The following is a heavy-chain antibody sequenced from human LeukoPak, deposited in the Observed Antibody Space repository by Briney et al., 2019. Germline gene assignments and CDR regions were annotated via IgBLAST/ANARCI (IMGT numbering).Heavy chain of an antibody. D-gene: IGHD1-1*01. J-gene: IGHJ3*02. CDR3: TRRVARTGIYAFDI. CDR1: GGSISSYY. V-gene: IGHV4-59*12. Sequence: SETLSLTCTVSGGSISSYYWSWIRQPPGKGLEWIGYIFYSGSTNYNPSLRSRVTISLDTSKNQFSLKLSSVTAADTAVYYCTRRVARTGIYAFDIWGQGTMVTVSS. CDR2: IFYSGST.